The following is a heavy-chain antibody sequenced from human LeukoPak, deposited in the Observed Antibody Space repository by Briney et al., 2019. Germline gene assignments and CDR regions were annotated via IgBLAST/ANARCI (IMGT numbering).Heavy chain of an antibody. CDR1: GFTFSRFW. CDR2: INGEGSET. Sequence: GGSLRLSCAASGFTFSRFWIYSVRHAPGKGLVWVSRINGEGSETMYADSVKGRLTISRDNAKNTLYLQMNSLRAEDTAVYYCARVRMGDDFNPFDYWGQGTLVTVSS. D-gene: IGHD3-16*01. V-gene: IGHV3-74*03. J-gene: IGHJ4*02. CDR3: ARVRMGDDFNPFDY.